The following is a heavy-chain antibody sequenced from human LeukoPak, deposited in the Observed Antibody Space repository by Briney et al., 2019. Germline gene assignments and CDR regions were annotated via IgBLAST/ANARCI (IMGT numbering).Heavy chain of an antibody. CDR1: GFTFSAYA. V-gene: IGHV3-23*01. CDR3: AKMRYASGWYTDY. J-gene: IGHJ4*02. Sequence: GGSLRLSCEASGFTFSAYAMTWVRQAPGKGLEWVSGVSGGGGGTYYADSVKGRFTISRDNSKSTLYLQMNSLRAEDTALYYCAKMRYASGWYTDYWGQGTLVTVSS. D-gene: IGHD6-19*01. CDR2: VSGGGGGT.